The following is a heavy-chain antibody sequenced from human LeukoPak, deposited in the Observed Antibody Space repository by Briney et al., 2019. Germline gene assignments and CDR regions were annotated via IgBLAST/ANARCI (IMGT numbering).Heavy chain of an antibody. CDR2: INHSGST. J-gene: IGHJ5*02. Sequence: SETLSLTCAVYGGPFSGYYWSWIRQPPGKGLEWIGEINHSGSTNYNPSLKSRVTISVDTSKNQFSLKLSSVTAADTAVYYCARGLIAGNWFDLWGQGTLVTVSS. D-gene: IGHD6-13*01. CDR3: ARGLIAGNWFDL. CDR1: GGPFSGYY. V-gene: IGHV4-34*01.